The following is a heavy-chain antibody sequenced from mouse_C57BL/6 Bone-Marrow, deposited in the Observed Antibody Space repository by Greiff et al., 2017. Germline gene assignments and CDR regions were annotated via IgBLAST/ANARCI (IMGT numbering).Heavy chain of an antibody. D-gene: IGHD2-1*01. Sequence: EVKLVESGGGLVQPGGSMKLSCVVSGFTFSDAWMDWVRQSPEKGLEWVAEIRHKANNHATYYAESVKGRFTISRDDSKSSVYLQMNSLRAEDTGIYYCTGGNYVRFAYWGQGTLVTVSA. V-gene: IGHV6-6*01. J-gene: IGHJ3*01. CDR1: GFTFSDAW. CDR3: TGGNYVRFAY. CDR2: IRHKANNHAT.